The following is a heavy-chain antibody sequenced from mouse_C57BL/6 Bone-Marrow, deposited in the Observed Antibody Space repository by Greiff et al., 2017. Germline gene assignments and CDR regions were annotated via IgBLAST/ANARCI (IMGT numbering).Heavy chain of an antibody. J-gene: IGHJ3*01. CDR3: AREGYGSSYGWFAY. Sequence: EVKLVESGGGLVKPGGSLKLSCAASGFTFSSYAMSWVRQTPEKRLEWVATISDGGSYTYYPDNVKGRFTISRDNAKNNLYLQMSHLKSEDTAMYYCAREGYGSSYGWFAYWGQGTLVTGSA. V-gene: IGHV5-4*01. CDR1: GFTFSSYA. D-gene: IGHD1-1*01. CDR2: ISDGGSYT.